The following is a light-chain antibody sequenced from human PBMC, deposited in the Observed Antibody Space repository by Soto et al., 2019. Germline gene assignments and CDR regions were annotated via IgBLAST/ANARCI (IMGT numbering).Light chain of an antibody. CDR1: QSISIW. CDR3: QQYSTYTPRT. J-gene: IGKJ1*01. Sequence: DREMTQSPSTLSASVGDRVTITCRASQSISIWLAWYQQKPGKAPKILIYKASSLESGVPSRFSGSGSGTEFTLTISSLQPDDFATYYCQQYSTYTPRTFGQGTKVDIK. CDR2: KAS. V-gene: IGKV1-5*03.